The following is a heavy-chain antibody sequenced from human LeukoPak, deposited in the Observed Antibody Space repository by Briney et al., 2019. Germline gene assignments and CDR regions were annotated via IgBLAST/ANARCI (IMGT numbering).Heavy chain of an antibody. Sequence: QPGGSLRLSCAASGFTFSSYSMNWVRQAPGKGLEWVSYISSSSTIYYADSVKGRFTISRDNAKNSLYLQMNSLRAEDTAVYYCARGGSGSSSYFDYWGQGTLVTVSS. CDR3: ARGGSGSSSYFDY. CDR2: ISSSSTI. V-gene: IGHV3-48*04. CDR1: GFTFSSYS. J-gene: IGHJ4*02. D-gene: IGHD6-6*01.